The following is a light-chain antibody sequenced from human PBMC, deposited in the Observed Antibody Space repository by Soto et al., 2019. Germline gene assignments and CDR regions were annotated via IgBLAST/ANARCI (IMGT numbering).Light chain of an antibody. CDR3: QQYYSTPLT. CDR2: WAS. J-gene: IGKJ4*01. V-gene: IGKV4-1*01. CDR1: QSVLYSSNNKNY. Sequence: DIVMTQSPDSLAVSLGERATINCKSSQSVLYSSNNKNYLAWYQQKPGQPPKLLIYWASTRESGVPDRFSGSGSRKDFPLTISSLQAEDAAVYYCQQYYSTPLTFGGGTKVEIK.